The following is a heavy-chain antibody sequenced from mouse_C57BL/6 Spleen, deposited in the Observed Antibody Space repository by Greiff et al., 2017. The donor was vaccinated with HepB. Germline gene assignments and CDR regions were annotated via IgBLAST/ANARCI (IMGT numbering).Heavy chain of an antibody. D-gene: IGHD4-1*01. CDR3: ASDADWGYAMDY. Sequence: EVKLVESGGGLVQSGRSLRLSCATSGFTFSDFYMEWVRQAPGKGLEWIAASRNKANDYTTEYSASVKGRFIVSRDTSPSILYLQMNALRAEDTAIYYCASDADWGYAMDYWGQGTSVTVSS. J-gene: IGHJ4*01. V-gene: IGHV7-1*01. CDR1: GFTFSDFY. CDR2: SRNKANDYTT.